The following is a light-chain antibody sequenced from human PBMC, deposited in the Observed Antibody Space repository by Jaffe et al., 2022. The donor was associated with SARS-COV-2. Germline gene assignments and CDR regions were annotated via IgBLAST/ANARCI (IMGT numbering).Light chain of an antibody. J-gene: IGLJ3*02. CDR2: SNN. CDR3: TAWDDSLNGLWV. V-gene: IGLV1-44*01. CDR1: SSNIGSNN. Sequence: QSVLTQPPSASGTPGQRVTISCSGSSSNIGSNNVNWYQHLPGTAPKLLIYSNNQRPSGVPDRFSGSKSGTSASLAISGLQSEDEADYYCTAWDDSLNGLWVFGGGTKLTVL.